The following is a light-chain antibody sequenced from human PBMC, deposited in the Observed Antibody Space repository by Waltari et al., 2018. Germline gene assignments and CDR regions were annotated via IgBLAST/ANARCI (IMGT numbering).Light chain of an antibody. V-gene: IGKV3-20*01. CDR1: QSVISSY. CDR3: QQYGSSPRALT. CDR2: GAS. J-gene: IGKJ4*01. Sequence: DIVLTQSPGTTSLSPGERATLSCRASQSVISSYIAWYQQKPGPAPRLLIYGASSRATGIPDRFSGSGSGTDFTLTISILEPEDFAVYYCQQYGSSPRALTFGGGTKVEIK.